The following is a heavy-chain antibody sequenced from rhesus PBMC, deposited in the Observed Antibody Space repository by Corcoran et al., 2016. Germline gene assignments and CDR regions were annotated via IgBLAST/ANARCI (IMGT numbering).Heavy chain of an antibody. CDR2: IGGRKGTT. CDR3: ARSYYEDDYGYYNY. D-gene: IGHD3-9*01. J-gene: IGHJ4*01. Sequence: QVQLQESGPGLVKPSETLSLTCAVSGYSISSGYGWSWIRQPPGKGLEWIGYIGGRKGTTNNNPSLKSRVTISKDTSKNQFSLKLSSVTAADTAVYYCARSYYEDDYGYYNYWGQGVLVTVSS. CDR1: GYSISSGYG. V-gene: IGHV4-127*01.